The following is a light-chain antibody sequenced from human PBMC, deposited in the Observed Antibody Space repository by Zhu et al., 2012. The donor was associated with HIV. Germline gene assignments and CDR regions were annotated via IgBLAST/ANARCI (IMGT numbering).Light chain of an antibody. CDR3: QQYVTSPPIT. Sequence: EIVLTQSPGTLSLSPGERATLSCRASQTVSRNYLAWYQQKPGQAPRLLIYGASRRVTGIPDRFSGSGSGTDFTLTISRLEPEDFAVYYCQQYVTSPPITFGQGTRLEIK. CDR2: GAS. CDR1: QTVSRNY. V-gene: IGKV3-20*01. J-gene: IGKJ5*01.